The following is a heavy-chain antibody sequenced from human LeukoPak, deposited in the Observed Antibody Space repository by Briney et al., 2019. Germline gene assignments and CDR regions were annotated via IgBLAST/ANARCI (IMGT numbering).Heavy chain of an antibody. V-gene: IGHV1-18*04. CDR1: GYIFTSYF. D-gene: IGHD2-15*01. CDR2: ISAYNGNT. J-gene: IGHJ6*03. CDR3: ARSSGCSGGSCYSLYYYYYMDV. Sequence: GASVKVSCKASGYIFTSYFMHWVRQAPGQGLEWMGWISAYNGNTNYAQKLQGRVTMTTDTSTSTAYMELRSLRSDDTAVYYCARSSGCSGGSCYSLYYYYYMDVWGKGTTVTISS.